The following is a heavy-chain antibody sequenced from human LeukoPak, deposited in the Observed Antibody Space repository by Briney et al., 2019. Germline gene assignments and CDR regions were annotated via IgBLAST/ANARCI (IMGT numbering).Heavy chain of an antibody. CDR1: GFTFDDYA. D-gene: IGHD5-12*01. J-gene: IGHJ3*02. Sequence: PGGSLRLSCAASGFTFDDYAMQWVRHAPGKGLEWVSLISWDGGRTYYADSVKGRFTISRDNSKNSLYLQMNSLRAEDTALYYCAKDKGSSGYDQLIIWGQGTMVTVSS. CDR2: ISWDGGRT. CDR3: AKDKGSSGYDQLII. V-gene: IGHV3-43D*03.